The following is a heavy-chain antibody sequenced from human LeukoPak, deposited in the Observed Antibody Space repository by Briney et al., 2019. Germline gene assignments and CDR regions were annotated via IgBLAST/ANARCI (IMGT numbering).Heavy chain of an antibody. D-gene: IGHD5-12*01. CDR3: GRERGGYHDY. CDR1: GFTFSSYA. J-gene: IGHJ4*02. V-gene: IGHV3-30-3*01. Sequence: GGSLRLSCAASGFTFSSYAMHWVRQAPGKGLEWVAVISYDGSNKYYADSVKGRFTISSDNSKNTLYLQMNSLRAEDTAVYYCGRERGGYHDYWGQGTLVTVSS. CDR2: ISYDGSNK.